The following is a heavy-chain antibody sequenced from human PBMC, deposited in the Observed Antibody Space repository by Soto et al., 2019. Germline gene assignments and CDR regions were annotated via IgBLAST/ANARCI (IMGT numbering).Heavy chain of an antibody. V-gene: IGHV1-3*01. J-gene: IGHJ6*02. Sequence: DSVKVSCKASGYTFTRHNVHWVRQAPGQRLEWMGWSNARNGNTKYSQKCQVRVTITRDTSANTADMELSSLISEDTAIYYCARDLFVGATVGYHYYGMDVWGEGTTVTVS. D-gene: IGHD1-26*01. CDR2: SNARNGNT. CDR3: ARDLFVGATVGYHYYGMDV. CDR1: GYTFTRHN.